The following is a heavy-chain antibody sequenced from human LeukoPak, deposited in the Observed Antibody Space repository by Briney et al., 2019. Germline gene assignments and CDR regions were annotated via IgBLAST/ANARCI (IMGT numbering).Heavy chain of an antibody. D-gene: IGHD3-10*01. CDR2: IYYSGST. V-gene: IGHV4-59*01. CDR1: GGSISSYY. CDR3: ARTRDSVRGVNSYPYYHYYGMDV. J-gene: IGHJ6*02. Sequence: PSETLSLTCTVSGGSISSYYWSWIRQPPGKGLEWIGYIYYSGSTNYNPSLKSRVTISVDTSKNQFSLKLSSVTAADTAVYYCARTRDSVRGVNSYPYYHYYGMDVWGQGTTVTVSS.